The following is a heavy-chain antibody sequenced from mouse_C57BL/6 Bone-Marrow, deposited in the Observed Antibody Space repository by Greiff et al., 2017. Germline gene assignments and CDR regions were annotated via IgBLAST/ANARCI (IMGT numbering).Heavy chain of an antibody. V-gene: IGHV1-4*01. J-gene: IGHJ3*01. CDR3: ASRGRGAWFAY. CDR1: GYTFTSYT. CDR2: ITPSSGYT. D-gene: IGHD4-1*01. Sequence: VQLQQSGAELARPGASVKMSCKASGYTFTSYTLHWVKQRPGQGLEWIGYITPSSGYTKYNQKFKDKATLTADKSSSTAYMQRSSLTSEGSAVYYCASRGRGAWFAYWGQGTLVTVSA.